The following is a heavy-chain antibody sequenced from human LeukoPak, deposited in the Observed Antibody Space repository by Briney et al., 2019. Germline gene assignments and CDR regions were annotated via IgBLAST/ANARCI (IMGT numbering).Heavy chain of an antibody. J-gene: IGHJ2*01. CDR2: IGTAGDP. CDR1: GFTFSSYD. V-gene: IGHV3-13*05. CDR3: ARAGAAWYFDL. D-gene: IGHD6-25*01. Sequence: PGRSLRLSCADSGFTFSSYDMHWVRQATGKGLEWVSAIGTAGDPYYPDSVKGRFTISRENAKNSLYLQMNNLRAGDTAVYYCARAGAAWYFDLWGRGTLVTVSS.